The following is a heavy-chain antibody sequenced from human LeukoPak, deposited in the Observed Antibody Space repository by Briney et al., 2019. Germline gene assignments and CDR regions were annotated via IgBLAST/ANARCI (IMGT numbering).Heavy chain of an antibody. CDR3: ARHANSYSSGWYGAGY. D-gene: IGHD6-19*01. J-gene: IGHJ4*02. V-gene: IGHV4-39*01. CDR1: GGSISSSSYY. Sequence: SETLSLTCTVSGGSISSSSYYWGWVRQPPGKGLEWIGSIYYSGSTYYNPSLKSRVTISVDTSKNQFSLKLSSVTAADTAVYYCARHANSYSSGWYGAGYWGQGTLVTVSS. CDR2: IYYSGST.